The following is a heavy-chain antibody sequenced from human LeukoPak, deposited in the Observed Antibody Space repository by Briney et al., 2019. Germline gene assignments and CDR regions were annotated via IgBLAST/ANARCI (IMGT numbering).Heavy chain of an antibody. Sequence: PSETLSLTCTVSGASTSNYYWSWIRQPPGRGLEWIGYISYSGRTEYNPSLKSRVTISVDTTKSQVSLKLTSVTAADTAVYYWAREPRNYAAGYIDPWGQGALVTVSS. CDR2: ISYSGRT. J-gene: IGHJ5*02. CDR3: AREPRNYAAGYIDP. V-gene: IGHV4-59*01. D-gene: IGHD2-2*01. CDR1: GASTSNYY.